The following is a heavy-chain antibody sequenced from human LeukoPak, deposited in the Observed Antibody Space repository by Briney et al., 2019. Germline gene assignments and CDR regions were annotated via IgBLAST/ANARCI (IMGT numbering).Heavy chain of an antibody. CDR3: AREYCTNGVCYQGY. CDR1: GYTFTSYG. V-gene: IGHV1-18*01. D-gene: IGHD2-8*01. J-gene: IGHJ4*02. Sequence: GASVKVSCKASGYTFTSYGISWVRQAPGQGLEWMGWISAYNGNTNYAQKLQGRVTMTTDTSTSTAYMELRSLRSDDTAVYYCAREYCTNGVCYQGYWGQGTLVTVSS. CDR2: ISAYNGNT.